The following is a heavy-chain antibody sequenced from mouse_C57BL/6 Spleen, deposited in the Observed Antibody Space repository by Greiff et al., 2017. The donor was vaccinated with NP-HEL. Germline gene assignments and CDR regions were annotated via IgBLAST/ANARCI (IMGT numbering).Heavy chain of an antibody. CDR3: ARGGTTVPFAY. D-gene: IGHD1-1*01. CDR2: INPSTGGT. J-gene: IGHJ3*01. CDR1: GYSFTGYY. Sequence: VQLQQSGPELVKPGASVKISCKASGYSFTGYYMNWVKQSPEKSLEWIGEINPSTGGTTYNQKFKAKATLTVDKSSSTAYMQLKSLTSEDSAVYYCARGGTTVPFAYWGQGTLVTVSA. V-gene: IGHV1-42*01.